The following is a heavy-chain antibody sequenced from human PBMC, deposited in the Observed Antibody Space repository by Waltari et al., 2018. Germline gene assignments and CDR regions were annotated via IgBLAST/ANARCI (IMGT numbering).Heavy chain of an antibody. Sequence: VHLVQSGAEVKKPGSSVKVSCKASGGPYSRCWLSWVRLVPGQGLEWRGGIVPVFGTTNYAQKFEGRVTITADESTSTVYMELSSLRSEDTAVYYCVRDTSTMTQQPNGMDVWGQGTTVTVAS. CDR2: IVPVFGTT. CDR3: VRDTSTMTQQPNGMDV. D-gene: IGHD1-1*01. CDR1: GGPYSRCW. V-gene: IGHV1-69*01. J-gene: IGHJ6*02.